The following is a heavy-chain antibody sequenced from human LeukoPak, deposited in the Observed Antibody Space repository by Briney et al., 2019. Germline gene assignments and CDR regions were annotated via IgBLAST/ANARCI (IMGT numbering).Heavy chain of an antibody. J-gene: IGHJ3*02. CDR3: AKDLSQDAYDFWSGSGNAFDI. V-gene: IGHV3-43*02. CDR1: GFTFDEYA. Sequence: GGSLRLSCAASGFTFDEYAMHWVRQAPGKGLEWVSLISGDGGSTYYADSVKGRFTISRDNIKNSLYLQMNSLRTEDTALYYCAKDLSQDAYDFWSGSGNAFDIWGQGTMVTVSS. CDR2: ISGDGGST. D-gene: IGHD3-3*01.